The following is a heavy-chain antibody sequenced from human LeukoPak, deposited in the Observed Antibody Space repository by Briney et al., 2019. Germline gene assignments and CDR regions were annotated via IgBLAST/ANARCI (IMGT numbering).Heavy chain of an antibody. Sequence: PGRSLRLSCAASGFTFSSYAMHWVRQAPGKGLEWEAVISYDGSNKYYADSVKGRFTISRDNSKNTLYLQMNSLRAEDTAVYYCARDDSSGYTMRQGFDYWGQGTLVTVSS. CDR1: GFTFSSYA. J-gene: IGHJ4*02. V-gene: IGHV3-30*04. CDR3: ARDDSSGYTMRQGFDY. CDR2: ISYDGSNK. D-gene: IGHD3-22*01.